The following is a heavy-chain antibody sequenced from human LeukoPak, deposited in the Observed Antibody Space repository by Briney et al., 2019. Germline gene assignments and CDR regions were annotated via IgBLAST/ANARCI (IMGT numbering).Heavy chain of an antibody. CDR1: GFTFSSYG. V-gene: IGHV3-30*03. Sequence: GGSLRLSCAASGFTFSSYGMHWVRQAPGKGLEWVAVISYDGSNKYYADSVKGRFTISRDNSKNTLYLQMNSLRAEDTAVYYCARVHIAARPLSYFDYWGQGTLVTVSS. D-gene: IGHD6-6*01. J-gene: IGHJ4*02. CDR3: ARVHIAARPLSYFDY. CDR2: ISYDGSNK.